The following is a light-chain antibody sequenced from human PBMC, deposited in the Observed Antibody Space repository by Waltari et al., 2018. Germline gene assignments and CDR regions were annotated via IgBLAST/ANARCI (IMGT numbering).Light chain of an antibody. Sequence: EIVLTQSPATLSLSPGETATLSCRASQSVGTYLAWYHQKPGQAPRLLIYDASNRATGIPARFRGSGSGTDFILTISSLEAEDFAVYYCQQRSNWTPHTFGQGARLEIK. CDR3: QQRSNWTPHT. CDR1: QSVGTY. J-gene: IGKJ2*01. CDR2: DAS. V-gene: IGKV3-11*01.